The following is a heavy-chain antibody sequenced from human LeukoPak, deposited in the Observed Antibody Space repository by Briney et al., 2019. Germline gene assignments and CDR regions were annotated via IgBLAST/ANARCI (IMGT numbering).Heavy chain of an antibody. CDR2: INGSGGST. CDR3: AKGLRCITMIVVVIKPFGY. J-gene: IGHJ4*02. D-gene: IGHD3-22*01. CDR1: GYTFTGYA. V-gene: IGHV3-23*01. Sequence: GGSLRLSCAASGYTFTGYAMSWVRQAPGKGLEWVSGINGSGGSTYYADSVKGRVTISRDNSKNTLYLEMNSLRCEDTAVYYCAKGLRCITMIVVVIKPFGYWGQGTLVTVSS.